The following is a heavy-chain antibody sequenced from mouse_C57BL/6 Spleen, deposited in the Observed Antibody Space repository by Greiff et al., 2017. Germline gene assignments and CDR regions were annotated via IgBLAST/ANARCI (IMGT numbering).Heavy chain of an antibody. D-gene: IGHD1-1*01. CDR2: IDPSDSYT. Sequence: QVQLQQSGAELVKPGASVKLSCKASGYTFTSYWMQWVKQRPGQGLEWIGEIDPSDSYTNYNQKFKGKATLTVDTSSSTAYMQLSSLTSEDSSVYYCARGWLDYYGSSWFAYWGQGTLVTVSA. J-gene: IGHJ3*01. CDR1: GYTFTSYW. V-gene: IGHV1-50*01. CDR3: ARGWLDYYGSSWFAY.